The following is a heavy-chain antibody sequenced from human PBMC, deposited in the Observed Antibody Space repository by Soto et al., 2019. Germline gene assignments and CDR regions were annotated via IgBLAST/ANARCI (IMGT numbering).Heavy chain of an antibody. J-gene: IGHJ4*02. CDR1: GFTFSSYS. CDR3: ARDYYDSSAPGDY. D-gene: IGHD3-22*01. CDR2: ISSSSSYI. Sequence: GGSLRLSCAASGFTFSSYSMNWVRQSPGKGLEWVSSISSSSSYIYYADSVKGRFTISRDNAKNSLYLQMNSLRAEDTAVYYCARDYYDSSAPGDYWGQGTLVTVSS. V-gene: IGHV3-21*01.